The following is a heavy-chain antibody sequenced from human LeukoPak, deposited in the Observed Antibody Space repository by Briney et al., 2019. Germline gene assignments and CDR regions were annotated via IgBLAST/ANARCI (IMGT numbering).Heavy chain of an antibody. D-gene: IGHD3-10*01. CDR1: GFTFSSYA. V-gene: IGHV3-23*01. Sequence: PGGSLRLSCAASGFTFSSYAMSWVRQAPGKGLEWVSAISGSGGSTYYADSVKGRFTISRDNSKNTLYLQMNSLKTEDTAVYYCTTDRWFGELLFGWGQGTLVTVSS. CDR2: ISGSGGST. CDR3: TTDRWFGELLFG. J-gene: IGHJ4*02.